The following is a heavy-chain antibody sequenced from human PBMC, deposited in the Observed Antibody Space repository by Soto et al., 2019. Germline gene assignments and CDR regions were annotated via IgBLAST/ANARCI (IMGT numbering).Heavy chain of an antibody. D-gene: IGHD6-19*01. V-gene: IGHV3-53*01. Sequence: EVQLVESGGGLIQPGGSLRLSCAASGFAVSSKSMTWVRQAPGKGLEWVSVIYVGGTTYYADSVKGRFTISRDTSKNTLYLQMNSLRAEDTAVYYCVQTTGWPGFDFWCQGTLVTVSS. CDR1: GFAVSSKS. CDR3: VQTTGWPGFDF. J-gene: IGHJ4*02. CDR2: IYVGGTT.